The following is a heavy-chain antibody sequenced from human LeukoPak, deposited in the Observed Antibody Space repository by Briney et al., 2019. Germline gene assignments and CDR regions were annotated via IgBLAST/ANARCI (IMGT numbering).Heavy chain of an antibody. J-gene: IGHJ3*02. V-gene: IGHV3-20*04. CDR1: GFTFDNYG. Sequence: PGGTLRLSCAASGFTFDNYGMSRVRQPPPKGLEGGSGINWHSGSTGYADSVKGRFTISRDNAKNPLYLKMNSLRAEDTALYYCAREAGGYCSGGSCSRREAFDIWGQGTMVTVSS. CDR3: AREAGGYCSGGSCSRREAFDI. D-gene: IGHD2-15*01. CDR2: INWHSGST.